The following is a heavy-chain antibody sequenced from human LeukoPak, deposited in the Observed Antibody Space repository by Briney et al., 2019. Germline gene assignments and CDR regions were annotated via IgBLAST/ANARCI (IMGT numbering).Heavy chain of an antibody. CDR2: IYYSGST. CDR1: GGSISSYY. D-gene: IGHD5-18*01. CDR3: ARGGYGDCYMDV. J-gene: IGHJ6*03. V-gene: IGHV4-59*01. Sequence: PSETLSLTCTVSGGSISSYYWSWIRQPPGKGLEWIGYIYYSGSTNYNPSLKSRVTISVDTSKNQFSLKLSSVTAADTAVYYCARGGYGDCYMDVWGKGTTVTVSS.